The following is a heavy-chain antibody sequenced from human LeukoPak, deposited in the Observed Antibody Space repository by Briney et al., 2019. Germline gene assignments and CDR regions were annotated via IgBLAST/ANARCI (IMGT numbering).Heavy chain of an antibody. Sequence: PGGSLRLSCAAPGVTSSTYWMSWVRQAPGKGLEWVANIKEDGSEKYYVDSVKGRFTISRDNAKNSLFLHMTSLRAEDTAVYYCAREHNGGWNSGIDYWGQGTLVTVSS. CDR1: GVTSSTYW. J-gene: IGHJ4*02. V-gene: IGHV3-7*04. CDR2: IKEDGSEK. CDR3: AREHNGGWNSGIDY. D-gene: IGHD1-7*01.